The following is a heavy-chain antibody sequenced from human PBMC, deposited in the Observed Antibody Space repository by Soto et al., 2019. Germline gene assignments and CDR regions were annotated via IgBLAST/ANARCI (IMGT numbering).Heavy chain of an antibody. D-gene: IGHD2-2*01. CDR2: IDPSHSYT. J-gene: IGHJ6*02. Sequence: GESLKISCKGSGYSFTSYWSSWVRQMPGKGLEWMGRIDPSHSYTNYSPSFQGHVTTSADKSISTAYLQWSSLKASDTAMYYCARGYCSCTSCYEGVDYYYGMDVWRQGTTVTVSS. CDR1: GYSFTSYW. CDR3: ARGYCSCTSCYEGVDYYYGMDV. V-gene: IGHV5-10-1*01.